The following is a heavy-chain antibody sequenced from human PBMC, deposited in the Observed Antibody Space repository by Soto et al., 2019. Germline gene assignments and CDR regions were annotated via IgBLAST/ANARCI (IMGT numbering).Heavy chain of an antibody. D-gene: IGHD3-3*01. CDR2: ISNSDSGI. J-gene: IGHJ3*01. CDR3: VRVFASNTFDL. V-gene: IGHV3-48*02. CDR1: GFSFISYS. Sequence: EVHLVESGGNLVQAGGSLRLSCAASGFSFISYSMSWVRQAPGKGLEWVSYISNSDSGIHDADSVKGRFTISRDNAKNSLSLQMNSLRDEDTALYYCVRVFASNTFDLWGQGTVVTVSS.